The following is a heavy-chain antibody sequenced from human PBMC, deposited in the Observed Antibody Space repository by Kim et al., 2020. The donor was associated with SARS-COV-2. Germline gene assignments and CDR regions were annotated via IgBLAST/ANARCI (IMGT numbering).Heavy chain of an antibody. D-gene: IGHD2-15*01. V-gene: IGHV3-23*01. Sequence: GGSLRLSCAASGFTFSNYDMSWVRQAPGKGLQWVSSISGTSGGTYYADSVKGRFTISRDNSKHTLYLQVNGLRADDTAVYYCAKVLRKPYWYFDLWGRGT. CDR1: GFTFSNYD. CDR3: AKVLRKPYWYFDL. CDR2: ISGTSGGT. J-gene: IGHJ2*01.